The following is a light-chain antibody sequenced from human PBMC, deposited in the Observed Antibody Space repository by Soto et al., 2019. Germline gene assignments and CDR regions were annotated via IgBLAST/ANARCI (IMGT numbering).Light chain of an antibody. Sequence: EVVLTQSPGTLSLSPGERATLSCRASQNIRGNELAWYQQKPGQAPRLLIYRGSTRATGIPDRFSGRGSGTDFTLTISRLEPEDFAVYYCQDYGTSAPWTFGKGPKWRS. CDR1: QNIRGNE. CDR3: QDYGTSAPWT. CDR2: RGS. J-gene: IGKJ1*01. V-gene: IGKV3-20*01.